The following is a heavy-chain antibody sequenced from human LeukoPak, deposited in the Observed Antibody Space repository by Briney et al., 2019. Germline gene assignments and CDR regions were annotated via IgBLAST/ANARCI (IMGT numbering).Heavy chain of an antibody. D-gene: IGHD6-13*01. J-gene: IGHJ4*02. V-gene: IGHV1-2*04. Sequence: ASVKVSCKASGYTFTSYYMHWVRQAPGQGLEWMGWINPNSGGTNYAQKFQGWVTMTRDTSISTAYMELSRLRSDDTAVYYCARDLFGIAAAGFDYWGQGTLVTVSS. CDR1: GYTFTSYY. CDR3: ARDLFGIAAAGFDY. CDR2: INPNSGGT.